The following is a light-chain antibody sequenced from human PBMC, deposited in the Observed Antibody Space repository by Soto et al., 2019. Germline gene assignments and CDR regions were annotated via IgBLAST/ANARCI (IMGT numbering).Light chain of an antibody. CDR2: EVT. V-gene: IGLV2-23*02. Sequence: SALTQLASVSGAPGQAISICCLGTDKDVGDGLLVSWYKHNPGRAPKVIIYEVTKRPLGLPNRFSGSKSVNTATLTIAGLQAEDEAHYYCCSYSGRYTPLYCFGNRTRGTVL. J-gene: IGLJ1*01. CDR1: DKDVGDGLL. CDR3: CSYSGRYTPLYC.